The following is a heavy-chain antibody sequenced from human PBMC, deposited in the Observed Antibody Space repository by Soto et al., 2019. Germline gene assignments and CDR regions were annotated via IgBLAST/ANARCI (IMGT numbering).Heavy chain of an antibody. CDR1: GFTFSSYW. J-gene: IGHJ3*02. CDR3: AREDIVVVVAATHIRAFDI. D-gene: IGHD2-15*01. CDR2: INSDGSST. V-gene: IGHV3-74*01. Sequence: GGSLRLSCAASGFTFSSYWMHWVRQAPGKGLVWVSRINSDGSSTSYADSVKGRFTISRDNAKNTLYLQMNSLRAEDTAVYYCAREDIVVVVAATHIRAFDIWGQGTMVTVSS.